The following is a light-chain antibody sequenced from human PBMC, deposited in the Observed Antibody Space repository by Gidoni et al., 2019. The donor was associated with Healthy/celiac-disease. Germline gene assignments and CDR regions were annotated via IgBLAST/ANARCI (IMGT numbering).Light chain of an antibody. CDR2: DVS. CDR3: SSYTSSSTWV. V-gene: IGLV2-14*01. J-gene: IGLJ3*02. Sequence: QSALTQPASVSGSPGQSLTISCTGTSSDVGGYNYVSWYQQHPGKAPKLMIYDVSNRPSGVSNRVSGSKSGNTASLTISGLQAEDEADYYCSSYTSSSTWVFGGGTKLTVL. CDR1: SSDVGGYNY.